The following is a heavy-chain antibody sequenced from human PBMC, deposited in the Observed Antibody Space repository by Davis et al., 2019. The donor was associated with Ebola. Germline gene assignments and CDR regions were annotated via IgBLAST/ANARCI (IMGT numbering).Heavy chain of an antibody. CDR2: ISGHSDNP. Sequence: ASVKVSCKASGYTFTRYGISWVRQAPGEGPEWMAWISGHSDNPKYAPKVQDRVTVTTDRSTHTAYLELRSLRSDDTAVYYCTRGPSYDSGVIGAFDIWGQGTTITISS. CDR1: GYTFTRYG. J-gene: IGHJ3*02. D-gene: IGHD4-17*01. CDR3: TRGPSYDSGVIGAFDI. V-gene: IGHV1-18*01.